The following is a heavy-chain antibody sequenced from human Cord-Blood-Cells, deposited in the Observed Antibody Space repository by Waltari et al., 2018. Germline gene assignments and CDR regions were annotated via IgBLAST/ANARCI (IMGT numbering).Heavy chain of an antibody. CDR3: ARGAYDFWSGYYDY. CDR1: GGSISSSRYY. V-gene: IGHV4-39*01. J-gene: IGHJ4*02. CDR2: IYYSGGT. D-gene: IGHD3-3*01. Sequence: QLQLQESGPGLVKPSETLSLTCTVSGGSISSSRYYWGWIRQPPGKGLEWLGGIYYSGGTYYTPSLKSGVTIAGDTSKNQFSLKLSSVTAADTAVYYCARGAYDFWSGYYDYWGQGTLVTVSS.